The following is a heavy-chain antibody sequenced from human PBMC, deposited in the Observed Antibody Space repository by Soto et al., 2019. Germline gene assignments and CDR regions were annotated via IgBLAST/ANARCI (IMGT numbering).Heavy chain of an antibody. CDR2: INAGNGNT. Sequence: ALVKISCKASGYTFTSYAMHWVRQAPGQRLEWMGWINAGNGNTKYSQKFQGRVTITRDTSASTAYMELSSLRSEDTAVYYCARDLFGYSYGPYYYYGMDVWGQGTTVTV. D-gene: IGHD5-18*01. CDR3: ARDLFGYSYGPYYYYGMDV. CDR1: GYTFTSYA. V-gene: IGHV1-3*01. J-gene: IGHJ6*02.